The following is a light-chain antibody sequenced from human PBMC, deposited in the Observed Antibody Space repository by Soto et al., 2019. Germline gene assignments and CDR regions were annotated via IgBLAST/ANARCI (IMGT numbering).Light chain of an antibody. CDR1: RDISSS. CDR3: QKYNSAPNT. Sequence: DVQMTQSPSSLSASVGDRVTITCRASRDISSSLAWYQQKPGKVPKLLIYAAATLHAGVQSRFSGSGSGTFVTLTINSRQPEDVATYYCQKYNSAPNTFGRGTRLEIK. V-gene: IGKV1-27*01. J-gene: IGKJ2*01. CDR2: AAA.